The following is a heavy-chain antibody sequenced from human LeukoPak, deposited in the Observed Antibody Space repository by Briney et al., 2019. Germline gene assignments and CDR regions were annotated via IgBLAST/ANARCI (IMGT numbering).Heavy chain of an antibody. CDR3: ARVSLPSQLGVLHAFDI. J-gene: IGHJ3*02. D-gene: IGHD2-15*01. Sequence: PSKTLSLTCTVSGGSISSSSYYWGWIRQPPGKGLEWIGSIYYSGSTYYNPSLKSRVTISVDTSKNQFSLKLSSVTAADTAVYYCARVSLPSQLGVLHAFDIWGQGTMVTVSS. V-gene: IGHV4-39*07. CDR1: GGSISSSSYY. CDR2: IYYSGST.